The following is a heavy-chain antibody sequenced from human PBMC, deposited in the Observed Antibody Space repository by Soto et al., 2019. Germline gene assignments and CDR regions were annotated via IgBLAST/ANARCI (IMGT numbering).Heavy chain of an antibody. V-gene: IGHV3-53*01. Sequence: EVQLVESGGGLIQPGGSLRLSCAGSGFIVSSYYMSWVRQAPGKGLEWISVIYSGGSTYYADSVKGRFTISRDNSENTLYLQLNSLRAEDTAVYYCAKSGGNGWFADAFDVWCQGTMVIVYS. J-gene: IGHJ3*01. CDR3: AKSGGNGWFADAFDV. D-gene: IGHD6-19*01. CDR1: GFIVSSYY. CDR2: IYSGGST.